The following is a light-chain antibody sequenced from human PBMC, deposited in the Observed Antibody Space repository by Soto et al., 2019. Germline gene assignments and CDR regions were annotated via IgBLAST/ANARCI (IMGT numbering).Light chain of an antibody. Sequence: QSALTQPASVSGSPGQSITISCTGTSSDVGGYNYVSWYQHHPGKAPKLMIYDVSNRPSGVSNRFSGSKSGNTASLIISGLQAEDDADHYCSSYTSSSTLSTYVFGTGTKVTVL. CDR2: DVS. J-gene: IGLJ1*01. CDR3: SSYTSSSTLSTYV. CDR1: SSDVGGYNY. V-gene: IGLV2-14*03.